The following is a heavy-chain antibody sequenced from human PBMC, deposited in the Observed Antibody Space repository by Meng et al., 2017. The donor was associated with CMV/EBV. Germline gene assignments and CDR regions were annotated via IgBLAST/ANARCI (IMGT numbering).Heavy chain of an antibody. Sequence: HVQLGMLGLQLKKPGPSVQGSCMASCYPFTSYGLRWVPQAPGQGLEWMGWISAYNGNTNYAQKLQGRVTMTTDTSTSTAYMELRSLRSDDTAVYYCARMEVGGGSCYSDYWGQGTLVTVSS. D-gene: IGHD2-15*01. V-gene: IGHV1-18*01. J-gene: IGHJ4*02. CDR3: ARMEVGGGSCYSDY. CDR1: CYPFTSYG. CDR2: ISAYNGNT.